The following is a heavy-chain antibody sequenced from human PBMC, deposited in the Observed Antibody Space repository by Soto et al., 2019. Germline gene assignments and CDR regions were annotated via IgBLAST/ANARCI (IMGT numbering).Heavy chain of an antibody. CDR3: ARKKAAAAHDAFDI. J-gene: IGHJ3*02. V-gene: IGHV1-3*01. CDR2: INAGNGNT. CDR1: GYTLTSYA. Sequence: ASVKVSCKASGYTLTSYAMDWVRQAPGQRLEWMGWINAGNGNTKYSQKFQGRVTITRDTSASTAYMELSSLRSEDTAVYYCARKKAAAAHDAFDIWGQGTMVTVSS. D-gene: IGHD6-13*01.